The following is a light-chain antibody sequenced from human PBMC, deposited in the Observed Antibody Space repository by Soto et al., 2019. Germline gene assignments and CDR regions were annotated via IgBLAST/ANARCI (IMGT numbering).Light chain of an antibody. CDR2: GAS. CDR1: QTMSND. V-gene: IGKV3-15*01. CDR3: QQNNKWPPVT. Sequence: EVVMTHSPAPVSVSPGEGVTLSCRASQTMSNDLAWYQQKPGQAPRLLIYGASTRATGVPARFSGGGSGTEFTITISSLQSEDFAFYYCQQNNKWPPVTFGGGTKVEIK. J-gene: IGKJ4*01.